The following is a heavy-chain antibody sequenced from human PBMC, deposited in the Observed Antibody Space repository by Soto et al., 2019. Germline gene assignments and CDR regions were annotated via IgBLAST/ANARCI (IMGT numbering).Heavy chain of an antibody. D-gene: IGHD2-21*02. V-gene: IGHV4-59*12. CDR3: ARETPRAVVTATDDY. CDR1: GGSISSYY. J-gene: IGHJ4*02. Sequence: SETLSLTCTVSGGSISSYYWSWIRQPPGKELQYIGYIYYSGSTNYNPSLKSRVTISDDTSTNQFSLKLISVTAADTAVYYCARETPRAVVTATDDYWGQGTLVTVSS. CDR2: IYYSGST.